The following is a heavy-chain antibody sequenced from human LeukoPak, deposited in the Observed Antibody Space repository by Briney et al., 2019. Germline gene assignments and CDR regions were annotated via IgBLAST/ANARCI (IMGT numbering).Heavy chain of an antibody. CDR2: ISANGGNT. V-gene: IGHV3-64*04. Sequence: GGSLRPSCSASGFTFSSYAMHWVRQAPGKGLEYVSAISANGGNTYYADSLKGRFTISRDNSKNTLFLQMNSLRAEDTAVYYCARGGTTVTTSSDFWGQGTLVTVSS. J-gene: IGHJ4*02. D-gene: IGHD4-17*01. CDR3: ARGGTTVTTSSDF. CDR1: GFTFSSYA.